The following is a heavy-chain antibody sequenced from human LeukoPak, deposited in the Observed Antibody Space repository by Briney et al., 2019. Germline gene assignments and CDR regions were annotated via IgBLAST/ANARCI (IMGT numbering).Heavy chain of an antibody. V-gene: IGHV3-74*01. J-gene: IGHJ4*02. CDR2: INGDGGSE. CDR1: GLTFSSFW. Sequence: GGSLRLSCAASGLTFSSFWMRWVRQAPGKGLVWVCRINGDGGSETYADSVKGRFTISRDNAKNTLYLQMNSLRAEDTAVYYCARASGWYGLWGQGTLVTVSS. D-gene: IGHD6-13*01. CDR3: ARASGWYGL.